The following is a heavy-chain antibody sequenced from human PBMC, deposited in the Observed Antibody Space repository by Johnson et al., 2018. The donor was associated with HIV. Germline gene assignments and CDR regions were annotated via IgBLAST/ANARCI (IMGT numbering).Heavy chain of an antibody. V-gene: IGHV3-9*01. Sequence: VQLVESGGGLVQPGRSLRLSCAASGFTFDDSAMHWVRQAPGKGLEWVSGISWNTGNIGYADSVKGRFTISRDNANNSLYLQMNSLRAEDTAVYYCARDGPWLQSQRDAFDIWGQGTMVTVSS. CDR3: ARDGPWLQSQRDAFDI. CDR1: GFTFDDSA. D-gene: IGHD5-24*01. J-gene: IGHJ3*02. CDR2: ISWNTGNI.